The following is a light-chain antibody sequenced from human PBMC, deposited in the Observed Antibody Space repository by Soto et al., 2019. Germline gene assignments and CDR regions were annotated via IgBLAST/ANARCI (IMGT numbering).Light chain of an antibody. CDR1: QSVSSN. V-gene: IGKV3-15*01. J-gene: IGKJ1*01. CDR2: GAS. CDR3: QQYNNWPGT. Sequence: EIVMTQSPATLSVSPGERATLSCRASQSVSSNFAWSQQKPGQAPRLLIYGASTRATGIPARFSGSGSGTEFTLTISSLQSEDFSVYYCQQYNNWPGTFGQGTKVEIK.